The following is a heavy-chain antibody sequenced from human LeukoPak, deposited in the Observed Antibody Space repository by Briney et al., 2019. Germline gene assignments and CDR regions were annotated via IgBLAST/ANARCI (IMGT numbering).Heavy chain of an antibody. CDR2: VNHSGST. J-gene: IGHJ5*02. Sequence: SETLSLTCAVYGGSFSGYYWSWIRQPPGKGLEWIGEVNHSGSTNYNPSLKSRVTISVDTSKNQFSLKLSSVTAADTAVYYCARGAVVVPAARVAGFDPWGQGTLVTVSS. CDR3: ARGAVVVPAARVAGFDP. V-gene: IGHV4-34*01. CDR1: GGSFSGYY. D-gene: IGHD2-2*01.